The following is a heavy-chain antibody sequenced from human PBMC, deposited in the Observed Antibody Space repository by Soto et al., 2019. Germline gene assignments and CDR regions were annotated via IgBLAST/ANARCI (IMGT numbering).Heavy chain of an antibody. D-gene: IGHD3-10*01. CDR2: IYYSGST. V-gene: IGHV4-30-4*01. CDR3: ARDTAIFGADYYYGMDV. CDR1: GGSISSGDYY. Sequence: PSETLSLTCTVSGGSISSGDYYWSWIRQPPGKGLEWIGYIYYSGSTYYNPSLKSRVTISVDTSKNQFSLKLSSVTAADTAVYYCARDTAIFGADYYYGMDVWGQGTTVTVSS. J-gene: IGHJ6*02.